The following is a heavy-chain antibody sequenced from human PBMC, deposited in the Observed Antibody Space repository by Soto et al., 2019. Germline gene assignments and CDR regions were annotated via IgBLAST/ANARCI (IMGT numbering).Heavy chain of an antibody. J-gene: IGHJ6*02. Sequence: GASLRLFYTDSGFKFSAGSMNWVRQAPGKGLEWVSSITSSSTYIYYADSVKGRFTISRDNAKNSLYLQMNSLRAEDTAVYYCARDDIVRVWGQGSTVTVSS. V-gene: IGHV3-21*01. D-gene: IGHD2-15*01. CDR3: ARDDIVRV. CDR2: ITSSSTYI. CDR1: GFKFSAGS.